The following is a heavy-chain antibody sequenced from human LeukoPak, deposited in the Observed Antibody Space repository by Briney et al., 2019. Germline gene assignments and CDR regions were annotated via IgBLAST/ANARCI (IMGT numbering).Heavy chain of an antibody. J-gene: IGHJ6*02. CDR3: ARGAFGGYSYGANYYYYGMDV. CDR2: IYYSGST. CDR1: GGSISSTSYY. D-gene: IGHD5-18*01. V-gene: IGHV4-39*01. Sequence: PSETLSLTCTVSGGSISSTSYYWGWIRQPPGKGLEWIGSIYYSGSTYYNPSLKSRVTISVDTPKNQFSLKLSSVTAADTAVYYCARGAFGGYSYGANYYYYGMDVWGQGTTVTVSS.